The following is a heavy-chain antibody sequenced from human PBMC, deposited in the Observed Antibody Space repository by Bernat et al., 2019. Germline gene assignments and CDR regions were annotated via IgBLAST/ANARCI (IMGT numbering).Heavy chain of an antibody. CDR2: ISYDGSNK. CDR1: GFTFSSYG. Sequence: QVQLVESGGGVVQPGRSLRLSCAASGFTFSSYGMLWVRQAPGKGLEWVAVISYDGSNKYYADSVKGRFTISRDNSKNTLYLQMNSLRAEDTAVYYCAKSPGIITTKYGLDYWGQGTLVTVSS. V-gene: IGHV3-30*18. CDR3: AKSPGIITTKYGLDY. D-gene: IGHD3-22*01. J-gene: IGHJ4*02.